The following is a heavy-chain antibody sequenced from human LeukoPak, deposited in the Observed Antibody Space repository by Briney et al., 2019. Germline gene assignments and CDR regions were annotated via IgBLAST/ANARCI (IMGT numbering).Heavy chain of an antibody. Sequence: GGSLRLSCAASGFTFISYAMSWLRQAPGKGLDWVSAISGSGGSTYYADSVKGRFTISRDNSKNTLYLQMNSLSVEDTAVYYCAKKGGMGYYYYYGMDVWGQGTTVTVSS. J-gene: IGHJ6*02. CDR1: GFTFISYA. D-gene: IGHD3-16*01. CDR2: ISGSGGST. CDR3: AKKGGMGYYYYYGMDV. V-gene: IGHV3-23*01.